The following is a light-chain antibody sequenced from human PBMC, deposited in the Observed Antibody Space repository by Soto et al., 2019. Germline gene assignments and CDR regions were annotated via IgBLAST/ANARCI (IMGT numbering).Light chain of an antibody. V-gene: IGLV2-14*01. CDR2: EVS. J-gene: IGLJ1*01. CDR1: SSDVGAYNY. CDR3: SSYTGAYTLV. Sequence: SLLAPPSPLSWAPGQSIAISRPGTSSDVGAYNYVSWYQQHPGKAPKLIVHEVSDRPSGVSDRFSGSKSGSTASLTISGLQAEDEADYYCSSYTGAYTLVFGTGTKVTVL.